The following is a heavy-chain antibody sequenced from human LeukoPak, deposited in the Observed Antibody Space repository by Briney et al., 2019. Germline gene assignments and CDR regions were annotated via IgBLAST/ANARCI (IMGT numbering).Heavy chain of an antibody. CDR3: ARVDIDIVADMDV. CDR1: GFTVSSNY. V-gene: IGHV3-53*01. J-gene: IGHJ6*02. D-gene: IGHD2-2*03. Sequence: GGSLRLTCAASGFTVSSNYMSWVRQAPGKGLEWVSLIYSGGSTYYADSVKGRFTISRDNSKNTLYLQMNSLRAEDTAVYYCARVDIDIVADMDVWGQGTTVTVSS. CDR2: IYSGGST.